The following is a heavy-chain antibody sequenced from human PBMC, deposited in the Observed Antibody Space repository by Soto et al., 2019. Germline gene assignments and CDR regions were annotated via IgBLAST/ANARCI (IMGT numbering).Heavy chain of an antibody. CDR2: IIPLFGLP. V-gene: IGHV1-69*02. Sequence: QVQLVQSGAEVKKPGSSVKVSCKASGGTFSTYTISWVRQAPGQGLEWLGRIIPLFGLPNHAQKFQDRVTITADKSTDTAYLEMNSLRPEDTAVYYCAFDVQTGVVYFDNWGQGTFVTVSS. J-gene: IGHJ4*02. D-gene: IGHD1-1*01. CDR1: GGTFSTYT. CDR3: AFDVQTGVVYFDN.